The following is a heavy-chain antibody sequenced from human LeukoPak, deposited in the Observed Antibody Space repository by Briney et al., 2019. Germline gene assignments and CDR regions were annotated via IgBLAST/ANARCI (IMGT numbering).Heavy chain of an antibody. V-gene: IGHV4-31*03. D-gene: IGHD2-21*02. CDR2: IHYSGGT. J-gene: IGHJ5*02. CDR1: GGSISSGGYY. Sequence: PSETLPLTCTVSGGSISSGGYYWSWIRQHPGKGLEWIGYIHYSGGTYYNPSLKSRVTISVDTSKNQFSLKLRYVTAADTAVYYCARTYMTSARFDPWGQGTLVTVSS. CDR3: ARTYMTSARFDP.